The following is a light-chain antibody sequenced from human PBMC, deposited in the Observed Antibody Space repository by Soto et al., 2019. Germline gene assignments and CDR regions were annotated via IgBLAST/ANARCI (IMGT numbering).Light chain of an antibody. CDR2: EVT. Sequence: QSALTQPPSASGSPGQSVAISCTGTSSDIGAYNYVSWYQQYPGKAPKLILYEVTTRPSGVPDRFSGSKSGNTASLTVSGLQADDEAHYYCSSYAGSSVYVVFGGGTKVTVL. V-gene: IGLV2-8*01. CDR3: SSYAGSSVYVV. CDR1: SSDIGAYNY. J-gene: IGLJ2*01.